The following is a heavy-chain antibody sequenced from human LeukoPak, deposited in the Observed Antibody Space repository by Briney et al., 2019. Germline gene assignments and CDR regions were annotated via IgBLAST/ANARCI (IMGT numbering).Heavy chain of an antibody. V-gene: IGHV1-2*02. CDR1: GYTFTGYY. Sequence: ASVKVSCKASGYTFTGYYMHWVRQAPGQGLEWMGWINPNSGGTNYAQKFQGRVTMTRDTSISTAYMELSRLRSDDTAVYYCARDKYDFWSGYPPYNWFDPWGQGTLVTVSS. CDR2: INPNSGGT. CDR3: ARDKYDFWSGYPPYNWFDP. J-gene: IGHJ5*02. D-gene: IGHD3-3*01.